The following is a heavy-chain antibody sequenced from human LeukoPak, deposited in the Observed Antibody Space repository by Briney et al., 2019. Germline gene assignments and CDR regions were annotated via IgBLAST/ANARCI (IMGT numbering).Heavy chain of an antibody. D-gene: IGHD2-21*01. Sequence: SETLSLTRTVSGGSVSSCSYYWMWLRQPPGKGLEWIVYMYYSGSTNYNPSLESRVTISVNTSKNQFSLKLSLVTHEDTAVDYCAGASGVVPGSCYYYYTDVWGQGNKATVS. CDR2: MYYSGST. V-gene: IGHV4-61*01. CDR3: AGASGVVPGSCYYYYTDV. J-gene: IGHJ6*02. CDR1: GGSVSSCSYY.